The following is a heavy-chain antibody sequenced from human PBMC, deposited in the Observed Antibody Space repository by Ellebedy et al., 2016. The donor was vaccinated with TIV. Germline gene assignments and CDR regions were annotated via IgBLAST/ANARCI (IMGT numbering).Heavy chain of an antibody. Sequence: GESLKISCAASGFTFSIYAMSWVRQAPGKGLEWVSTIRGSGGNTKYADSVKGRFTISRDNSKNTLYLQMNSLRAEDTAVYYCAKRRSGGSYYAPWNDMDVWGQGTTVTVSS. CDR1: GFTFSIYA. D-gene: IGHD1-26*01. CDR3: AKRRSGGSYYAPWNDMDV. V-gene: IGHV3-23*01. CDR2: IRGSGGNT. J-gene: IGHJ6*02.